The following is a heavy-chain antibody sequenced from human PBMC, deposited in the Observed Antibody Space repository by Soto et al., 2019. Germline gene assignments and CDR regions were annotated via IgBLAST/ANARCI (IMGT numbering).Heavy chain of an antibody. CDR2: INSDGSST. V-gene: IGHV3-74*01. CDR1: GFTFSSYW. D-gene: IGHD2-15*01. CDR3: ARDKCGSGGSCDFDY. J-gene: IGHJ4*02. Sequence: GGSLRLSCAASGFTFSSYWMHWVRQAPGKGLVWVSRINSDGSSTSYADSVKGRFTISRDNAKNTLYLQMNSLRAEDTAVYYCARDKCGSGGSCDFDYWGKGTLVTVSS.